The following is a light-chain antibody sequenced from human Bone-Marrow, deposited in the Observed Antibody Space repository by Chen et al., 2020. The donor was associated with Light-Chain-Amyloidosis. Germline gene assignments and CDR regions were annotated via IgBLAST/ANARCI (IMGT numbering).Light chain of an antibody. CDR3: QSADSSGTYEVI. Sequence: SYELTQPPLVSVSPGQTARITCSGDDLPTKYAYWYQQKPGQAPVLVIHRDTERPSGISERFSGSSSGTTATLTISGVQAEDEAGYHCQSADSSGTYEVIFGGGTKLTVL. CDR1: DLPTKY. V-gene: IGLV3-25*03. J-gene: IGLJ2*01. CDR2: RDT.